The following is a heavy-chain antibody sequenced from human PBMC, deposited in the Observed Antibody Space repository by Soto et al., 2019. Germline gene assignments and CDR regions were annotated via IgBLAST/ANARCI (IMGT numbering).Heavy chain of an antibody. J-gene: IGHJ6*02. Sequence: SVKVSCKASGFTFTSSAVQWVRQARGQRLEWIGWIVVGSGNTNYAQKFQERVTITRDMSTSTAYMGLSSLRSEDTAVYYCAAVGHRYGMDVWGQGTTVTVSS. V-gene: IGHV1-58*01. CDR3: AAVGHRYGMDV. CDR1: GFTFTSSA. CDR2: IVVGSGNT.